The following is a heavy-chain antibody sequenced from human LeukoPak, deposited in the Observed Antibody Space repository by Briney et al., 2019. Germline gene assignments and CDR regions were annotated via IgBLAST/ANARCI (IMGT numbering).Heavy chain of an antibody. Sequence: PSETLSLTCAVSGGSISSSSYYWCWIRQPPGKGLEWIGSIYYSGSTYYNPSLKSRVTISVDTSKNQFSLKLSSGTAADTAVYYCARPLQLSGSHQSPYYYYMDVWGKGTTVTVSS. CDR3: ARPLQLSGSHQSPYYYYMDV. CDR2: IYYSGST. D-gene: IGHD3-10*01. J-gene: IGHJ6*03. V-gene: IGHV4-39*01. CDR1: GGSISSSSYY.